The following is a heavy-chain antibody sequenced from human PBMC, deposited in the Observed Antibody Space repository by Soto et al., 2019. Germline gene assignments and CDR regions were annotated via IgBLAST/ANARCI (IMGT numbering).Heavy chain of an antibody. CDR3: ARYGSGSYHYYYYYYMDV. V-gene: IGHV1-18*01. Sequence: ASVKVSCKASGYTFTSYGISWVRQAPGQGLEWMGWISAYNGNTNYAQKLQGRVTMTTDTSTSTAYMELRSLRSDDTAVYYCARYGSGSYHYYYYYYMDVWGKGTTVTVSS. CDR1: GYTFTSYG. J-gene: IGHJ6*03. D-gene: IGHD3-10*01. CDR2: ISAYNGNT.